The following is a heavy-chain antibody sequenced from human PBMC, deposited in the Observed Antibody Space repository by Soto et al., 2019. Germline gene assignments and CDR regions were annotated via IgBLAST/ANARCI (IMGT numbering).Heavy chain of an antibody. CDR3: ARDRGDYGDWGFDY. J-gene: IGHJ4*02. Sequence: PWGSLRLSCAASGFTFSGYWMSWVRRAPGKGLEWVGNIKQDGSEKYYVDSVKGRFTISRDNAKNSLYLQMNSLRAEDTAVYYCARDRGDYGDWGFDYWGQGTLVTVSS. D-gene: IGHD4-17*01. CDR2: IKQDGSEK. CDR1: GFTFSGYW. V-gene: IGHV3-7*01.